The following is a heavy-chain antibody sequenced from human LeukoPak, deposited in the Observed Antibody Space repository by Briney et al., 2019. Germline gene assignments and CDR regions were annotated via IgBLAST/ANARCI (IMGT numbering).Heavy chain of an antibody. CDR1: GFTFSTYG. J-gene: IGHJ4*02. Sequence: GGSLRLSCEASGFTFSTYGMSWVRQAPGKGLEWVSTISAGGGSTYYADSVKGRFTISRDNAKTSLYLQMNSLRAEDTAVYYCARDLSGVTGYTYGRGIDYWGQGTLVTVSS. CDR2: ISAGGGST. D-gene: IGHD5-18*01. CDR3: ARDLSGVTGYTYGRGIDY. V-gene: IGHV3-23*01.